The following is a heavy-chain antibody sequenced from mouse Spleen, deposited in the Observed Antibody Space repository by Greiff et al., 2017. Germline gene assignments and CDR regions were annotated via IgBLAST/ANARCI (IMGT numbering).Heavy chain of an antibody. D-gene: IGHD2-13*01. V-gene: IGHV5-9*04. J-gene: IGHJ4*01. CDR3: ARHGDYIYAMDY. CDR1: GFTFSSYT. CDR2: ISSGGGNT. Sequence: EVKLVESGGGLVKPGGSLKLSCAASGFTFSSYTMSWVRQTPAKRLEWVATISSGGGNTYYPDSVKGRFTISRDNARNTLYLQMSSLRSEDTAMYYCARHGDYIYAMDYWGQGTSVTVSS.